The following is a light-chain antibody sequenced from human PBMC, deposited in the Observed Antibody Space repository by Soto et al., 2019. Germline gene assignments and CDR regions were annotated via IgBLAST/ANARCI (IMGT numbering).Light chain of an antibody. J-gene: IGKJ5*01. V-gene: IGKV3-11*01. CDR1: QSVSSY. Sequence: EIVLTQSPATLSLSPGERATLSCRASQSVSSYLAWYQQKPGQAPRRLIYDASNRATGIPARFSGSGSGTDFTLTISSLQSEDFAVYYCQQYHNWPITFGQGTRLEIK. CDR3: QQYHNWPIT. CDR2: DAS.